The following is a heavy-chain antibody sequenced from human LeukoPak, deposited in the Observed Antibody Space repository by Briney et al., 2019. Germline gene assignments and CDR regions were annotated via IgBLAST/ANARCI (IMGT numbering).Heavy chain of an antibody. Sequence: PSETLSLTCTVSGGSISSYYWSWIRQPPGKRLEWIGHIYFSGSTNYNPSLKSRVTISVDTSKNQFSLKLSSVTAADTAVYYCASRSSIWSGYQDTLYYFDSWGQGTLVTVSS. D-gene: IGHD3-3*01. CDR2: IYFSGST. V-gene: IGHV4-59*01. J-gene: IGHJ4*02. CDR1: GGSISSYY. CDR3: ASRSSIWSGYQDTLYYFDS.